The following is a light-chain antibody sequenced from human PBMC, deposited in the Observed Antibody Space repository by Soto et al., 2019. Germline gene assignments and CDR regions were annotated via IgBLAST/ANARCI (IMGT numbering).Light chain of an antibody. J-gene: IGKJ2*01. V-gene: IGKV1-39*01. Sequence: QMTQSPSSLSASVGDIVTITCRTSQSVSIYVNWYQQKPGKAPILLIYASSSLQSGVPSRFSGSGSGTDFTLTISSLEPEDFATYYCQQSYRTPTFGQGSKVDI. CDR3: QQSYRTPT. CDR1: QSVSIY. CDR2: ASS.